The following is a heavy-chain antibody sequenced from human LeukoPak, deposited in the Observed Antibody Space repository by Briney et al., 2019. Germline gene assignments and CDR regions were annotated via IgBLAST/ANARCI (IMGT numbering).Heavy chain of an antibody. CDR1: GGSISSYY. D-gene: IGHD1-26*01. Sequence: SETLSLTCTVSGGSISSYYWSWIWQPPGKGLEWIGYIYYSGSTNYNPSLKSRVAISVDTSKNQFSLKLSSVTAADTAVYYCARRSIVLSSGSYYYYYGMDVWGQGTTVTVSS. CDR3: ARRSIVLSSGSYYYYYGMDV. V-gene: IGHV4-59*08. J-gene: IGHJ6*02. CDR2: IYYSGST.